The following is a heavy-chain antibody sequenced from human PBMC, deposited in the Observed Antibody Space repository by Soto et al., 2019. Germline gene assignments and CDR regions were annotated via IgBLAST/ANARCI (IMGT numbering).Heavy chain of an antibody. J-gene: IGHJ4*02. V-gene: IGHV3-21*01. D-gene: IGHD6-19*01. Sequence: EVQLVESGGGLVKPGGSLRLSCAASGFTFSSHSMNWVRQAPGKGLEWVSSISSSSSYIYYADSVKGRFTISRDNGKNSLYLQMNRLRDEDTAVYYCARDMISGWHTLEYWGQGTLVTASS. CDR1: GFTFSSHS. CDR3: ARDMISGWHTLEY. CDR2: ISSSSSYI.